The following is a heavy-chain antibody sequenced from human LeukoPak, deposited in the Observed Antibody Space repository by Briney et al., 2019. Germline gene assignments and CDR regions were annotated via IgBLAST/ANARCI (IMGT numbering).Heavy chain of an antibody. CDR1: GDSISSSSFH. CDR3: ARFYYGSGSYVSNFDY. CDR2: FYYSGST. Sequence: PSETLSLTCTVSGDSISSSSFHWGWIRQPPGKGLEWIGSFYYSGSTYYNPSLQSRVTISVDTSKTQFSLRLNSVTAADTAVYYCARFYYGSGSYVSNFDYWGQGTLVTVSS. J-gene: IGHJ4*02. D-gene: IGHD3-10*01. V-gene: IGHV4-39*01.